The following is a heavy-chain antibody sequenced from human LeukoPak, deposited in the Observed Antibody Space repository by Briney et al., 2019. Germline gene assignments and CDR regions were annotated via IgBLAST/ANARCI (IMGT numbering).Heavy chain of an antibody. CDR3: ARDPIDSSGYYFPFDY. Sequence: SETLSLTCAVYGGSFSGYYWSWIRQPPGKGLEWIGEINHSGSTNYNPSLKSRVTISVDTSKNQFSLKLSSVTAADTAVYYCARDPIDSSGYYFPFDYWGQGTLVTVSS. J-gene: IGHJ4*02. D-gene: IGHD3-22*01. V-gene: IGHV4-34*01. CDR2: INHSGST. CDR1: GGSFSGYY.